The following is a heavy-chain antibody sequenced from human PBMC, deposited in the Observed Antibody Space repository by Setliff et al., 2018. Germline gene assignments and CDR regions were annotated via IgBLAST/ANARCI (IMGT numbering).Heavy chain of an antibody. V-gene: IGHV1-18*01. D-gene: IGHD3-3*01. CDR1: GYTFSTYG. CDR2: ISAYNGNT. CDR3: ARGRHPPWSGYPYYYMDV. J-gene: IGHJ6*03. Sequence: ASVKVSCKDSGYTFSTYGISWVRQAPGQGLEWMGWISAYNGNTNYAQRFQGRVTITADKSTSTAYMELSSLRSEDTAVYYCARGRHPPWSGYPYYYMDVWGKGTTVTVSS.